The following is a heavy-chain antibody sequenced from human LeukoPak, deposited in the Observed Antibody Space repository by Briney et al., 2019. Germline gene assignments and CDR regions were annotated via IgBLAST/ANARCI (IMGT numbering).Heavy chain of an antibody. CDR2: VDPEDGVA. D-gene: IGHD3-16*01. CDR1: GNTFTDHY. V-gene: IGHV1-69-2*01. CDR3: VTHTRLITY. J-gene: IGHJ4*02. Sequence: ASVTVSCKVSGNTFTDHYIHWVEQAAGKGLDWMGLVDPEDGVAKYVEKFQGRVTITADTSRDIVYMELSSLKSEDTAVYYCVTHTRLITYWGQGTLVTVSS.